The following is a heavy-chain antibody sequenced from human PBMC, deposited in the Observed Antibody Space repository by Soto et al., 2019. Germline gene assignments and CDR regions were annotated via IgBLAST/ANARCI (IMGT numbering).Heavy chain of an antibody. D-gene: IGHD4-4*01. CDR1: GFTFSSYA. CDR2: ISGSGGST. V-gene: IGHV3-23*01. Sequence: GGSLRLSCAASGFTFSSYAMGWVRQAPGKGLEWVSAISGSGGSTYYADSVKGRFTISRDNSKNTLYLQMDSLRADDTAVFYCARASQLTTVTTFDFWGQGALVTVSS. CDR3: ARASQLTTVTTFDF. J-gene: IGHJ4*02.